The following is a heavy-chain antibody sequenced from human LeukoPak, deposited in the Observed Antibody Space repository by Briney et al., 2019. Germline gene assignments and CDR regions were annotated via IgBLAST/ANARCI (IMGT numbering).Heavy chain of an antibody. Sequence: PSETLSLTCTVSGGSISSYYWSWIRQPPGKGLEWIGYIYYSGSTNYNPSLKSRVTISVDTSKNQFSLELSSVTAADTAVYYCARTDGYFGVDYWGQGTLVTVSS. CDR1: GGSISSYY. CDR3: ARTDGYFGVDY. J-gene: IGHJ4*02. V-gene: IGHV4-59*01. CDR2: IYYSGST. D-gene: IGHD5-18*01.